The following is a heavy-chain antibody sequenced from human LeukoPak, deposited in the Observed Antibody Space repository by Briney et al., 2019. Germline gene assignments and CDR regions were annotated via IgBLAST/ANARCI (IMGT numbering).Heavy chain of an antibody. CDR3: ARGGVAGAVDI. Sequence: PGGSLRLSCAASGFTLRSYWMHWVRQAPGKGLVWVSHINGDGSSTSHADSVKGRFTISRDNAKNTPYLQMNSLRGEDTAVYYCARGGVAGAVDIWGQGTMVTVSS. V-gene: IGHV3-74*01. D-gene: IGHD1-26*01. J-gene: IGHJ3*02. CDR1: GFTLRSYW. CDR2: INGDGSST.